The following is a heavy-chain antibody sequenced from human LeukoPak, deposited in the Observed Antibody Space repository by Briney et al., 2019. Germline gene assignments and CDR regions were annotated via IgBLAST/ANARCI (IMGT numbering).Heavy chain of an antibody. J-gene: IGHJ6*03. Sequence: SVKVSCKASGGTFSSYAISWVRQAPGQGLEWMGGIIPIFGTANYAQKFQGRVTITADKSTSTAYMELSSLRSEDTAVYYCARVIGAELRYFDWLPPRYYYYYMDVWGKGTTVTVSS. V-gene: IGHV1-69*06. D-gene: IGHD3-9*01. CDR3: ARVIGAELRYFDWLPPRYYYYYMDV. CDR1: GGTFSSYA. CDR2: IIPIFGTA.